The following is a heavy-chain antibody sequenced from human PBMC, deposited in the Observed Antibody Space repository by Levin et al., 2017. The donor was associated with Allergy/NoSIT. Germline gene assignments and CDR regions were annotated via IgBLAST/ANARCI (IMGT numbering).Heavy chain of an antibody. CDR2: IKSKTDGGTT. CDR1: GFTFSNAW. J-gene: IGHJ4*02. CDR3: TTEGYWNYDLVWFGEKGEDYYFDY. Sequence: GESLKISCAASGFTFSNAWMSWVRQAPGKGLEWVGRIKSKTDGGTTDYAAPVKGRFTISRDDSKNTLYLQMNSLKTEDTAVYYRTTEGYWNYDLVWFGEKGEDYYFDYWGQGTLVTVSS. D-gene: IGHD3-10*01. V-gene: IGHV3-15*01.